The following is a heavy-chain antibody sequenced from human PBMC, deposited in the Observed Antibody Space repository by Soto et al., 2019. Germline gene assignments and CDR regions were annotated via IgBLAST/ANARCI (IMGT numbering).Heavy chain of an antibody. Sequence: EAQLVESGGGLVQPGGSLRLSCTAFGFNLSRYEMDWVRQAPGKGLEWVSHISRSGSPIYYADSVKGRFTISRDNAKNSVFLQMNSLRAEDTAVYYCARVFGDYLIDAFDIWGQGTMVTVSS. CDR3: ARVFGDYLIDAFDI. CDR1: GFNLSRYE. CDR2: ISRSGSPI. D-gene: IGHD4-17*01. V-gene: IGHV3-48*03. J-gene: IGHJ3*02.